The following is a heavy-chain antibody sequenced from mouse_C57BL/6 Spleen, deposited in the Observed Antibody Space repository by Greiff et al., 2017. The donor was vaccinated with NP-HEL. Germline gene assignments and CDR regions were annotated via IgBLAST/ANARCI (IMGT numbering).Heavy chain of an antibody. CDR3: ARRVGRYYFDY. J-gene: IGHJ2*01. D-gene: IGHD4-1*01. Sequence: QVQLQQPGAELVKPGASVKLSCKASGYTFTSYWMQWVKQRPGQGLEWIGEIDPSDSYTNYNQKFKGKATLTVDTSSSPADMQLSSLTSEDSAVYYCARRVGRYYFDYWGQGTTLTVSS. CDR1: GYTFTSYW. V-gene: IGHV1-50*01. CDR2: IDPSDSYT.